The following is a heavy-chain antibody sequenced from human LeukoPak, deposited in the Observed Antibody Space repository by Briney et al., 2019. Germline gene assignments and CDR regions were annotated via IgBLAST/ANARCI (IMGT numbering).Heavy chain of an antibody. D-gene: IGHD6-13*01. J-gene: IGHJ4*02. CDR2: IYHSGST. CDR3: ARQEVGYSSRGSPYYFDY. V-gene: IGHV4-39*07. Sequence: KPSETLSLACTVSGGSISSSGYYWGWIRQPPGKGLEWIGSIYHSGSTYYNPSLKSRVTISVDTSKNQFSLKLSSVTAADTAVYYCARQEVGYSSRGSPYYFDYWGQGTLVTVSS. CDR1: GGSISSSGYY.